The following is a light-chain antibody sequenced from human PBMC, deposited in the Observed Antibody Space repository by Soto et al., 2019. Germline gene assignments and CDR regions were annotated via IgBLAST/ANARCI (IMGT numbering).Light chain of an antibody. Sequence: EVVMTQSPATLSVSPGERVTLSCRASQSLNTNLAWYQQKPGQAPRLLIYGASTRATGISARFSGSGSGTEFTLTITTLQSEDFALYYCQQYHYWPPITFGQGTWLEIK. V-gene: IGKV3-15*01. CDR3: QQYHYWPPIT. CDR2: GAS. J-gene: IGKJ5*01. CDR1: QSLNTN.